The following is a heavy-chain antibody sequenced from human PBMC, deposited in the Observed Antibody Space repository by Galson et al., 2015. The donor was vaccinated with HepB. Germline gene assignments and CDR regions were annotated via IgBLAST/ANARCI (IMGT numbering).Heavy chain of an antibody. CDR3: ARPGPPYGGNSPPYY. D-gene: IGHD4-23*01. CDR1: GFTFSSYA. V-gene: IGHV3-30*04. J-gene: IGHJ4*02. CDR2: ISYDGSNK. Sequence: SLRLSCAASGFTFSSYAMHWVRQAPGKGLERVAVISYDGSNKYYADSVKGRFTISRDNSKNTLYLQMNSLRAEDTAVYYCARPGPPYGGNSPPYYWGQGTLVTASS.